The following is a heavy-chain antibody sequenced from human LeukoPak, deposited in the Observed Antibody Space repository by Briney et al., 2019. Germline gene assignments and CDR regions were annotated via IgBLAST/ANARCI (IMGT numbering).Heavy chain of an antibody. CDR3: ASDRGIPSYFDWRGYYYYYMDV. V-gene: IGHV1-2*02. CDR2: LNPNSGGT. CDR1: GYTFTGYY. Sequence: GASVKVSCKASGYTFTGYYMHWVRQAPGQGLEWMGWLNPNSGGTNYAQKFQRRVTMTRNTSISTAYMELSRLRSDDTAVYYCASDRGIPSYFDWRGYYYYYMDVWGKGTTVTVSS. D-gene: IGHD3-9*01. J-gene: IGHJ6*03.